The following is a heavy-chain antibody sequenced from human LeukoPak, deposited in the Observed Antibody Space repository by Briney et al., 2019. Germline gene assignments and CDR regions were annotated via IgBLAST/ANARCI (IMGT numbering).Heavy chain of an antibody. Sequence: ASVKVSCKVSGYTLTELSMHWVRQAPGKGLEWMGGFDPEDGETIYAQKFQGRVTMTEDTSTDTAYMELSSLRSEDTAVYYCATMGTTVTLVDYWGQGTLVTVSS. CDR1: GYTLTELS. CDR2: FDPEDGET. V-gene: IGHV1-24*01. CDR3: ATMGTTVTLVDY. D-gene: IGHD4-17*01. J-gene: IGHJ4*02.